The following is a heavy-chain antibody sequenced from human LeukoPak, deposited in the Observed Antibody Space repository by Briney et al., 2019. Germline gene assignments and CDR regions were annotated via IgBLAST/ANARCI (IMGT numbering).Heavy chain of an antibody. J-gene: IGHJ4*02. Sequence: PSETLSLTCTVSGGSISSSSYYWGWIRQPPGKGLEWIGSIYYSGSTYYNPSLKSRVTISVDTSKNQFSLKLSSVTAADTAVYYCARDEENSSAIDYWGQGTLVTVSS. D-gene: IGHD6-19*01. CDR1: GGSISSSSYY. CDR3: ARDEENSSAIDY. CDR2: IYYSGST. V-gene: IGHV4-39*07.